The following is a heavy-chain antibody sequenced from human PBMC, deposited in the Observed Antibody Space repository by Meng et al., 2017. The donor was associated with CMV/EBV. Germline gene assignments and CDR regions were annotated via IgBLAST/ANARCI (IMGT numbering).Heavy chain of an antibody. CDR2: IKQDGSEK. CDR1: GFTFSSYW. J-gene: IGHJ4*02. CDR3: ARQYYDILTGYYNVIGVFDY. D-gene: IGHD3-9*01. Sequence: GESLKISCAASGFTFSSYWMSWVRQAPGKGLEWVANIKQDGSEKYYVGSVKGRFTISRDNAKNSLYLQMNSLRAEDTAVYYCARQYYDILTGYYNVIGVFDYWGQGTLVTVSS. V-gene: IGHV3-7*01.